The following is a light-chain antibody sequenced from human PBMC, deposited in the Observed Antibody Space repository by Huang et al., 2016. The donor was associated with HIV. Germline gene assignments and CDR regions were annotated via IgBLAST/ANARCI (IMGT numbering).Light chain of an antibody. V-gene: IGKV1-NL1*01. CDR2: ATS. CDR1: QGIGNS. Sequence: DIQMTQSPSSLSVSVGDRVTITCRATQGIGNSLACYQQKPGKAPRLLLYATSRLESGVPSRFSGSGSGTDYTLTINTLQPEDIGSYYCQQYHTIPWTFGQGTKVEVK. J-gene: IGKJ1*01. CDR3: QQYHTIPWT.